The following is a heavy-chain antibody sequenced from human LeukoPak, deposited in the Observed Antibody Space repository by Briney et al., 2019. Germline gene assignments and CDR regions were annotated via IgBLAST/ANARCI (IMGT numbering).Heavy chain of an antibody. CDR1: GFKFSSYS. CDR2: SSSSYI. J-gene: IGHJ4*02. CDR3: ASQGSGYDSPIDH. D-gene: IGHD5-12*01. Sequence: GGSLRLSCSASGFKFSSYSMNWVRQAPGKGLEWVSSSSSSYIYYADSVKGRFTISRDNARNSLYLQMNSLRAEDTAVYYCASQGSGYDSPIDHWGQGTLVTVSS. V-gene: IGHV3-21*01.